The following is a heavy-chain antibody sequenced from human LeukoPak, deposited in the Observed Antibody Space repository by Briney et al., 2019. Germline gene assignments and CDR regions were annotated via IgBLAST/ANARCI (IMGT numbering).Heavy chain of an antibody. D-gene: IGHD1-26*01. CDR1: GFTFSSYS. CDR2: ISSSSSYI. J-gene: IGHJ4*02. V-gene: IGHV3-21*01. Sequence: GGSLRLSCAASGFTFSSYSMNWVRQAPGKGLEWVSSISSSSSYIYYADSVKGRFTISRDNAKNSLYLQMNSLRAEDTAVYYCARDLGWRGLYSGSYPGFDYWGQGTLVTVSS. CDR3: ARDLGWRGLYSGSYPGFDY.